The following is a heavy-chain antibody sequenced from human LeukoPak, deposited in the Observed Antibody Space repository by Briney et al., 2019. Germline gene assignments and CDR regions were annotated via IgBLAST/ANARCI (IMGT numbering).Heavy chain of an antibody. J-gene: IGHJ4*02. CDR1: GYTFTGYY. D-gene: IGHD2-15*01. CDR2: INPNSGGT. V-gene: IGHV1-2*06. Sequence: ASVKVSCKASGYTFTGYYMHWVRQAPGQGLEWMGRINPNSGGTNYARKFQGRVTMTRDTSISTAYMELSRLRSDDTAVYYCARDPGYCSGGSCPLGPNWGQGTLVTVSS. CDR3: ARDPGYCSGGSCPLGPN.